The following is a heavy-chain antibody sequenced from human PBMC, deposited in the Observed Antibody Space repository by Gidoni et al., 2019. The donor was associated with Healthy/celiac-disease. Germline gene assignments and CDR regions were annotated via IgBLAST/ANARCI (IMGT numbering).Heavy chain of an antibody. J-gene: IGHJ5*02. Sequence: STYYNPSLKSRVTISVDTSKNQFSLKLSSVTAADTAVYYCARHRDNWNDGWGQGTLVTVSS. V-gene: IGHV4-39*01. CDR2: ST. CDR3: ARHRDNWNDG.